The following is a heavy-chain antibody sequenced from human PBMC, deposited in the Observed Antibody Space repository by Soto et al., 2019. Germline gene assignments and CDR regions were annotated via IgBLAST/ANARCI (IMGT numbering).Heavy chain of an antibody. CDR1: GFTFSNAW. V-gene: IGHV3-15*01. Sequence: PGGSLRLSCAASGFTFSNAWMSWVRQSPGKGLEWVGRIKSKTDGGTTDYAAPVKGRFTISRDDSKNTLYLQMNSLKTEDTAVYYCTTLDIIAAAAADYWGQGTLVTVSS. D-gene: IGHD6-13*01. CDR3: TTLDIIAAAAADY. J-gene: IGHJ4*02. CDR2: IKSKTDGGTT.